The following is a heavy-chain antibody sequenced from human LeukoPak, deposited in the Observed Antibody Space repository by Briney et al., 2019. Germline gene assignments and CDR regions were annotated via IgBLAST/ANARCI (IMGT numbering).Heavy chain of an antibody. V-gene: IGHV3-23*01. CDR1: GFMFRSYA. CDR3: AKATGIEDY. J-gene: IGHJ4*02. Sequence: GGSLRLSCAASGFMFRSYAMSWVRQAPGKGLEWVSAISNSGASTYYAEAVKGRFTISRDNSKNKLYLQLNNLRVDDTAVYYCAKATGIEDYWGQGTLVTVSS. D-gene: IGHD1-26*01. CDR2: ISNSGAST.